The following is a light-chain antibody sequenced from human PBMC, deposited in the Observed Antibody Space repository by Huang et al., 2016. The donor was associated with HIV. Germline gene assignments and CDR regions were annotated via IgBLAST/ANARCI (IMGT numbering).Light chain of an antibody. CDR1: QSVSSN. CDR2: GAS. Sequence: EIVMTQSPATLFVSPGERATLSCRASQSVSSNLAWYQQKPGQAPRLLIYGASTRATGSPARFSGSGSGTEFTLTISSLQSEDFAIDYCQQYNNWRTFGQGTKVAVK. V-gene: IGKV3-15*01. J-gene: IGKJ1*01. CDR3: QQYNNWRT.